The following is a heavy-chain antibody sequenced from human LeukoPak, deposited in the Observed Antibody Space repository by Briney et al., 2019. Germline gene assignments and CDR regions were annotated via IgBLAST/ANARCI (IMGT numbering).Heavy chain of an antibody. CDR3: ARDSREVLLWFGEFSP. Sequence: ASVKVSCKAPGYTFTSYGISWVRQAPGQGLEWMGWISGYNGHTKYAQKFQGRATMTTDTSTSTAYMELRSLRSDDTAVYYCARDSREVLLWFGEFSPWGQGTLVTVSS. V-gene: IGHV1-18*01. CDR2: ISGYNGHT. D-gene: IGHD3-10*01. CDR1: GYTFTSYG. J-gene: IGHJ5*02.